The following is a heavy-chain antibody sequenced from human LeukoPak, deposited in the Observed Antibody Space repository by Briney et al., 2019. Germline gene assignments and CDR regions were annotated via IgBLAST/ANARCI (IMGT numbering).Heavy chain of an antibody. CDR1: GFTFSSYW. J-gene: IGHJ5*02. V-gene: IGHV3-7*01. D-gene: IGHD3-22*01. CDR3: AKDRGVIVVVNWFDP. CDR2: IKQDGSEK. Sequence: GGSLRLSCAASGFTFSSYWMSWVRQAPGKGLEWVANIKQDGSEKYYADSVKGRFTISRDNSKNTLYLQMNSLRAEDTAVYYCAKDRGVIVVVNWFDPWGQGTLVTVSS.